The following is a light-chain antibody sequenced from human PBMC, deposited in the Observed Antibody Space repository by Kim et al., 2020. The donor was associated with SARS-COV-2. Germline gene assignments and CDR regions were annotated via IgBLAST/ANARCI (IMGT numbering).Light chain of an antibody. CDR2: RAS. CDR3: QQYNNWPPWT. CDR1: QSINNN. J-gene: IGKJ1*01. Sequence: SPGERATLSCRASQSINNNLAWYQQKLGQPPRLLIYRASTRATGIPARFSGSGSGTEFTLTISSLQSEDFAVYYCQQYNNWPPWTFGQGTKVDIK. V-gene: IGKV3-15*01.